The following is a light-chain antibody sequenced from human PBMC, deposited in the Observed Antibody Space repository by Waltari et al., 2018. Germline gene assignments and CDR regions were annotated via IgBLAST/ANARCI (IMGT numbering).Light chain of an antibody. Sequence: QSALTQPASVSGSPGQSITISCTGTSSDVGSYNYVSWYPQHPGKAPKLMIYDVSYRPSGVANRFSGSKSGNTASLTSSGLQAEDEADYYCSSYITTNTLELFGGGTSLTVL. CDR3: SSYITTNTLEL. CDR1: SSDVGSYNY. J-gene: IGLJ2*01. CDR2: DVS. V-gene: IGLV2-14*03.